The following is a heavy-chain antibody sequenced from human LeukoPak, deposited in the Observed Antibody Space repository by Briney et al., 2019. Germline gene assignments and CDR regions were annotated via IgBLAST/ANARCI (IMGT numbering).Heavy chain of an antibody. Sequence: ASVKVSCKASGYTFTDYYMHWVRQAPGQGLEWMGWINPNSGGTNYAQKFQGRVTMTRDTSISTAYMELSRLRSDDTAVYYCARETIYAYYYDSSGYYRYFDYWGQGTLVTVSS. CDR1: GYTFTDYY. V-gene: IGHV1-2*02. CDR3: ARETIYAYYYDSSGYYRYFDY. D-gene: IGHD3-22*01. J-gene: IGHJ4*02. CDR2: INPNSGGT.